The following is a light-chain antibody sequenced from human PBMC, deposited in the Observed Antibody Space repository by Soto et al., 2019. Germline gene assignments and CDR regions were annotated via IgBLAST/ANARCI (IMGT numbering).Light chain of an antibody. J-gene: IGLJ1*01. CDR2: DVN. CDR3: SPFSRTTTLGV. CDR1: SSDVGGYNY. Sequence: QSALTQPASVSGSPGQSITISCTGTSSDVGGYNYVSWYQQHPGNTPKLIIFDVNNRPSGVSNRFSASKSGSTASLTIAGLQAEDEADYYCSPFSRTTTLGVFGTGTKLPVL. V-gene: IGLV2-14*01.